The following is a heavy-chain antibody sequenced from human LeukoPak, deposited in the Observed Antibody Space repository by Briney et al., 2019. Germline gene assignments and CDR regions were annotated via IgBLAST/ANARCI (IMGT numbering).Heavy chain of an antibody. CDR3: AKGHCSSTSCYGTGFDY. CDR2: TSYDESEK. CDR1: GFTFSDYG. V-gene: IGHV3-30*18. D-gene: IGHD2-2*01. J-gene: IGHJ4*02. Sequence: GGSLRLSCAASGFTFSDYGMNWVRQAPGKGLEWVAITSYDESEKYYVDSVKGRFTISRDNSKNTLYLQMNSLRAEDTAVYYCAKGHCSSTSCYGTGFDYWGQGTLVTVSS.